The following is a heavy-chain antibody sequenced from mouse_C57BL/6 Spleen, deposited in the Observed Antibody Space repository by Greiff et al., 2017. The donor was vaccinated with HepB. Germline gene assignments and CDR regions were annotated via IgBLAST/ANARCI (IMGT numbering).Heavy chain of an antibody. CDR1: EYEFPSHD. CDR2: INSDGGST. CDR3: ARHGHYGSSPYAMDC. Sequence: DVKLVESGGGLVQPGESLKLSCESNEYEFPSHDMSWVRKTPEKRLELVAAINSDGGSTYYPDTMERRFIISRDNTKKTLYLQMSSLRSEDTALYYCARHGHYGSSPYAMDCWGEGTSVTVSS. V-gene: IGHV5-2*01. D-gene: IGHD1-1*01. J-gene: IGHJ4*01.